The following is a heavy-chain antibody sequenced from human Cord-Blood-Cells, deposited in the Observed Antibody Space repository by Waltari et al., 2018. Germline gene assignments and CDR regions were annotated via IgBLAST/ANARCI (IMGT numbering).Heavy chain of an antibody. CDR2: INPNSGGT. D-gene: IGHD3-10*01. J-gene: IGHJ4*02. Sequence: QVQLVQSGAEVKKPGASVKVSCKASGYTFTGYYMHWVRQAPGQGLEWMGWINPNSGGTSYAQKYQGRVTMTRDTSISTAYMELSRLRSDDTAVYYCAREGSIYGSGSYDYWGQGTLVTVSS. CDR3: AREGSIYGSGSYDY. V-gene: IGHV1-2*02. CDR1: GYTFTGYY.